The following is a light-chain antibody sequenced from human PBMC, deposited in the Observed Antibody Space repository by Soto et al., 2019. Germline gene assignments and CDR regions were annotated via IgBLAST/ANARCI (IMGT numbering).Light chain of an antibody. CDR3: QQYGNSPGLT. CDR2: GAS. Sequence: EIVMTQSPAILSVSPGETGTLSCRASQDIGTKLAWYQQKPGQAPRLLLYGASIRAAGVPDRFSGSGSWTDFTLTISRLEHEDFAVYYCQQYGNSPGLTFGGGTKVDIK. V-gene: IGKV3-20*01. J-gene: IGKJ4*01. CDR1: QDIGTK.